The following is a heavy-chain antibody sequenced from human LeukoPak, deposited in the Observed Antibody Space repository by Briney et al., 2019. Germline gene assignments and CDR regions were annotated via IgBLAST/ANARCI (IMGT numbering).Heavy chain of an antibody. J-gene: IGHJ5*02. D-gene: IGHD5-18*01. V-gene: IGHV4-38-2*02. CDR3: ARWIQLWKTNWFDP. Sequence: SETLSLTCTVSGYSISSGYYWGWIRQPPGKGLEWIGSIYYSGSTYYNPSLKSRVTISVDTSKNQFSLKLSSVTAADTAVYYCARWIQLWKTNWFDPWGQGTLVTVSS. CDR2: IYYSGST. CDR1: GYSISSGYY.